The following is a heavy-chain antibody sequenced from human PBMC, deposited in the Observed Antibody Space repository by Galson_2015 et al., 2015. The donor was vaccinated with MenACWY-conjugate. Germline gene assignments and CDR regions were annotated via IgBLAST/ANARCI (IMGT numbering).Heavy chain of an antibody. CDR3: AREYKGTEQWLFDFDY. Sequence: RLSCAASGFTFSAYSMSWVRQAPGKGLEWLVNINEDGSEKYYVDSVKGRFTISRDNAKNSLYLQMNSLRAEDTAVYYCAREYKGTEQWLFDFDYWGQGTLVTVSS. D-gene: IGHD6-19*01. CDR2: INEDGSEK. V-gene: IGHV3-7*03. J-gene: IGHJ4*02. CDR1: GFTFSAYS.